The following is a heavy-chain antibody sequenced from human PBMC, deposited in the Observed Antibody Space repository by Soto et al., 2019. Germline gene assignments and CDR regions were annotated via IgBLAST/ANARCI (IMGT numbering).Heavy chain of an antibody. CDR3: ASRSPAFDY. J-gene: IGHJ4*02. CDR1: GYTFSGSY. Sequence: GASVKVSCKTSGYTFSGSYIHWVRQAPGQGLEWMGWINPNSGDTSSAQKFQGWVTLTRDTSISTAYMELSRLTSDDTAMYYCASRSPAFDYWGQGALVTVSS. V-gene: IGHV1-2*04. CDR2: INPNSGDT.